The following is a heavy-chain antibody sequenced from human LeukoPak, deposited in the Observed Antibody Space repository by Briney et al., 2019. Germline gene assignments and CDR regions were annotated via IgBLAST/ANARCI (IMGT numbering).Heavy chain of an antibody. CDR3: AREKVVVAATEGVAFDI. CDR2: INPNSGGT. V-gene: IGHV1-2*02. Sequence: GAAVKVSCKASGYTFTGYYMHWGRQAPGQGLEWMGCINPNSGGTNNAQKFPGRVTMTRDTSISTAYMELSRLRSDDTAVYYCAREKVVVAATEGVAFDIWGQGTMVTVSS. D-gene: IGHD2-15*01. J-gene: IGHJ3*02. CDR1: GYTFTGYY.